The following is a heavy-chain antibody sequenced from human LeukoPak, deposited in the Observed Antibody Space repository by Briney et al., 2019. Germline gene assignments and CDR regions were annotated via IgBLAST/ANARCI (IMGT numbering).Heavy chain of an antibody. J-gene: IGHJ4*02. Sequence: GGSLRLSCAASGFTFSSRWMTWVRQAPGKGLEWVANIKQDGSEKFYVDSVKGRFTISRDNAKNSLYLQMNSLRTEDMAVYYCARDGPLDCWGQGTLVTVSS. CDR1: GFTFSSRW. CDR2: IKQDGSEK. V-gene: IGHV3-7*04. CDR3: ARDGPLDC.